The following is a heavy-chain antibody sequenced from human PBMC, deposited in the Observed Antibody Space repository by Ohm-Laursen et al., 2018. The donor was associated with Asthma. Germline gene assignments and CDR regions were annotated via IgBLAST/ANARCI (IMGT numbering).Heavy chain of an antibody. Sequence: SLRLSCAASGFTFSSYSMNWVRQAPGKGLEWVSSISSSSSYIYYADSVKGRFTISRDNAKNSLYLQMNSLRAEDTAVYYCARLLVVPAGGRYYYYYGMDVWGQGTTVTVSS. CDR1: GFTFSSYS. D-gene: IGHD2-2*01. CDR3: ARLLVVPAGGRYYYYYGMDV. V-gene: IGHV3-21*01. J-gene: IGHJ6*02. CDR2: ISSSSSYI.